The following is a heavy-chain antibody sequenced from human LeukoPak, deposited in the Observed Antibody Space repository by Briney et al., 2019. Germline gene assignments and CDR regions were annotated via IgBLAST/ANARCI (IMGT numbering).Heavy chain of an antibody. Sequence: GGALRLSCGASGFTFSSYAMHWVRHAPGKGLEWVAVISYDGSNKYYADSVKGRFTISRDNSKNTLYLQMNSLRAEDTAVYYCAREESVAAACTPFYWGQGTLVTVSS. J-gene: IGHJ4*02. V-gene: IGHV3-30*04. CDR3: AREESVAAACTPFY. D-gene: IGHD6-13*01. CDR1: GFTFSSYA. CDR2: ISYDGSNK.